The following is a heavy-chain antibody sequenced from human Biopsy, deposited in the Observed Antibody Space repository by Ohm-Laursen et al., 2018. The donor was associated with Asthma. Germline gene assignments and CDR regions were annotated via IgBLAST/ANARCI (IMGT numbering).Heavy chain of an antibody. J-gene: IGHJ6*02. CDR3: ARDVVATMIGYYYYGMDV. D-gene: IGHD5-12*01. V-gene: IGHV3-33*01. CDR1: GFTFSRYG. Sequence: SLRLSCSASGFTFSRYGMHWVRQAPGKGLEWVAVIWYDGGNKYYADSVKGRFIISRDNSKNTLYLQMNSLRAEDTAVYYCARDVVATMIGYYYYGMDVWGQGTTVTVSS. CDR2: IWYDGGNK.